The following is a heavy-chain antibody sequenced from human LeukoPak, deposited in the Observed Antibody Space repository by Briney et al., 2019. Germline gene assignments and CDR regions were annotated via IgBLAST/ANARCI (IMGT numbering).Heavy chain of an antibody. CDR2: IIPIFGTA. J-gene: IGHJ6*02. CDR1: GGTFSSYA. CDR3: ARSRSGWDDDYYYYGMDV. D-gene: IGHD6-19*01. V-gene: IGHV1-69*13. Sequence: SVKVSCKASGGTFSSYAISWVRPAPGQGLEWMGGIIPIFGTANYAQKFQGRVTITADESTSTAYMELSSLRSEDTAVYYCARSRSGWDDDYYYYGMDVWGQGTTVTVSS.